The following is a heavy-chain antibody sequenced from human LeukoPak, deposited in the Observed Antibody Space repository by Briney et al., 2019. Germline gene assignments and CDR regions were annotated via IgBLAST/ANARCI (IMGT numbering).Heavy chain of an antibody. CDR1: GFTFSSYT. D-gene: IGHD3-10*01. J-gene: IGHJ4*02. CDR3: AKESEYYGSGSSLYDY. V-gene: IGHV3-23*01. Sequence: PGGSLRLSCAASGFTFSSYTMNWVRQAPGKGLEWVSAISGSGGSTYYADSAKGRFTISRDYPKNTLYLQMNSLRAEDTAVYYCAKESEYYGSGSSLYDYWGQGTLVTVSS. CDR2: ISGSGGST.